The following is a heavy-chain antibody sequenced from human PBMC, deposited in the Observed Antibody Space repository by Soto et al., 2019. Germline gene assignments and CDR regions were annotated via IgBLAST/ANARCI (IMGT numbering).Heavy chain of an antibody. D-gene: IGHD3-22*01. V-gene: IGHV4-59*01. Sequence: PSGTLCLSCADADGAIIGYYRSGIRQPPGQGLEWIGYMSYSGNTNYNPSLKSRVTISVDTSKNQFSLKLSSVTAADTAVYYCASDPHYYDSSAYYPDDAFEIWGHGTMVPVSS. CDR1: DGAIIGYY. J-gene: IGHJ3*02. CDR3: ASDPHYYDSSAYYPDDAFEI. CDR2: MSYSGNT.